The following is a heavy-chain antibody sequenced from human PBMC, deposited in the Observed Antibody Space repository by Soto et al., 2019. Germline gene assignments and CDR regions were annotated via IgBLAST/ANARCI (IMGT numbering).Heavy chain of an antibody. J-gene: IGHJ4*02. CDR1: GYTFTSYA. D-gene: IGHD3-10*01. CDR3: VGFGELLSPQFDY. Sequence: ASVKVSCKASGYTFTSYAISWVRQAPGQGLEWMGRIIPILGIANYAQKFQGRVTITADKSTSTAYMELSSLRSEDTAVYYCVGFGELLSPQFDYWGQGTLVTVSS. CDR2: IIPILGIA. V-gene: IGHV1-69*04.